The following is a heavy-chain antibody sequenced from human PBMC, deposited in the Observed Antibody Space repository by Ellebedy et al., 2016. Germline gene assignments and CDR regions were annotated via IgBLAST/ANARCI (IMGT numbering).Heavy chain of an antibody. CDR2: MNQDGNKK. Sequence: GESLKISXAASGFTFSRNWMTWVRQAPGKGLEWVANMNQDGNKKYYVDSVKGRFTISRDNAKNSLYLQMNSLRAEDTAVYYCARGDYGDYIGYAFDIWGQGTMATVSS. CDR3: ARGDYGDYIGYAFDI. V-gene: IGHV3-7*01. CDR1: GFTFSRNW. J-gene: IGHJ3*02. D-gene: IGHD4-17*01.